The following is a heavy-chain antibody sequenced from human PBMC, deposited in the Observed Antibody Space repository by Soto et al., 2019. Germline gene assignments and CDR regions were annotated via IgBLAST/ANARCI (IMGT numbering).Heavy chain of an antibody. Sequence: EVQLVESGGGLVQPGGSLRLSCAASGFTFSSYSMTWVRQAPGKGLEWVSYIGSSSSIIFHADSVKGRFTISRDKAKNSLYLQINSLRDEDTAVYYCARGAYWGQGTLVTVSS. V-gene: IGHV3-48*02. CDR2: IGSSSSII. J-gene: IGHJ4*02. CDR3: ARGAY. CDR1: GFTFSSYS.